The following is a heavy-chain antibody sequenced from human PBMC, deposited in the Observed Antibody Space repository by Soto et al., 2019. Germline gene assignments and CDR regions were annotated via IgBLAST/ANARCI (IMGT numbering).Heavy chain of an antibody. V-gene: IGHV4-30-4*01. J-gene: IGHJ4*02. D-gene: IGHD3-3*01. Sequence: SETLSLTCTVSGGSTSSGDYYWSWIRHPPGKGLEWIGYIYYSGSTYYNPSLKSRVTISVDTSKNQFSLKLSSVTAADTAVYFCARAPVGLDAISYFDYWGQGKLVTVSS. CDR1: GGSTSSGDYY. CDR3: ARAPVGLDAISYFDY. CDR2: IYYSGST.